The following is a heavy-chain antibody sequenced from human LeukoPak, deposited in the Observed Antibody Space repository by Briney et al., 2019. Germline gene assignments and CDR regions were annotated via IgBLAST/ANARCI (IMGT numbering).Heavy chain of an antibody. CDR1: GFTFSSFE. CDR2: ISSSGRTI. V-gene: IGHV3-48*03. D-gene: IGHD3-16*01. Sequence: GGSLRLSCAASGFTFSSFEVNRVCQAPGEGLGWGSYISSSGRTIDYADSVKGRFTISRDNAKKSLYLQMNRLRAEDTAAYYCARGEPYDYVWGSSNIGLYYFDYWGQGTLVTVSS. J-gene: IGHJ4*02. CDR3: ARGEPYDYVWGSSNIGLYYFDY.